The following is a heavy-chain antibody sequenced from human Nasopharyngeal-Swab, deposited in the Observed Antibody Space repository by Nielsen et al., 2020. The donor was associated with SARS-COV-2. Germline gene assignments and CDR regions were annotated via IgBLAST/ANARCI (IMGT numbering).Heavy chain of an antibody. Sequence: WVRQAPGQGLEWMGIINPGGGSARYSQNFQGRVTMTRDTSTSTVYMELSSLRSEDTAVYYCARGGDPREVVAATDCFDP. V-gene: IGHV1-46*01. CDR2: INPGGGSA. J-gene: IGHJ5*02. CDR3: ARGGDPREVVAATDCFDP. D-gene: IGHD2-15*01.